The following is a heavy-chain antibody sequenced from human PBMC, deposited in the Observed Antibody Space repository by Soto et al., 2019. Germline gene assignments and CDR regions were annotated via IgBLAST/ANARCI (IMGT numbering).Heavy chain of an antibody. V-gene: IGHV1-69*12. D-gene: IGHD2-21*02. CDR3: AGDVVVLTAIGGWFVS. CDR1: AGTFSSYA. Sequence: QVQLVQSGAEVKKPGSSVKVSCKATAGTFSSYAISWVRQAPGQGLEWMGGIIPMFGTPNYAQKFQGRVTRNADESTRTASMELITLRFEYTALYYSAGDVVVLTAIGGWFVSWVQGTLVTVSS. J-gene: IGHJ5*01. CDR2: IIPMFGTP.